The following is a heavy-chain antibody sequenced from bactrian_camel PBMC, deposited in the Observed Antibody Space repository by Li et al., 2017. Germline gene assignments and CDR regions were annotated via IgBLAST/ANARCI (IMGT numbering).Heavy chain of an antibody. D-gene: IGHD6*01. CDR2: LFMRTSTA. J-gene: IGHJ4*01. CDR3: TKGVGGTPYN. V-gene: IGHV3S1*01. CDR1: GYTVSSDC. Sequence: HVQLVESGGGSVQAGGSLRLSCAASGYTVSSDCMGWFRQAPGKDREGVAGLFMRTSTASYADSVKGRFTISRDNAKNMVYLQLNSLKTEDTAMYYCTKGVGGTPYNWGQGTQVTVS.